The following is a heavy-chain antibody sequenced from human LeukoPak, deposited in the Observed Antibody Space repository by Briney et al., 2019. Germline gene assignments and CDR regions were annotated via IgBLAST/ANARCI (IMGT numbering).Heavy chain of an antibody. D-gene: IGHD2-2*01. Sequence: SETLSLTCPVSGGSVSSGRYYWGWIRQPPGKGLEWIGYIYYSGSTYYNPSLKSRVAISVDTSKNQFSLKLSSVTAADTAVYYCARDFTSSRGHWFDPWGQGTLVTVSS. J-gene: IGHJ5*02. CDR2: IYYSGST. CDR1: GGSVSSGRYY. V-gene: IGHV4-30-4*08. CDR3: ARDFTSSRGHWFDP.